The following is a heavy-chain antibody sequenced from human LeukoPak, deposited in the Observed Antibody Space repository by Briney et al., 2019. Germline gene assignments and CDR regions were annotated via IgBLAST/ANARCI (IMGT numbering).Heavy chain of an antibody. J-gene: IGHJ4*02. V-gene: IGHV3-48*03. D-gene: IGHD3-10*01. Sequence: PGGSLRLSCAASGFTFSSYEMNWVRQAPGKGLEWVSYISCSGSTIYYADSVKGGFTISRDNAKNSLYLQMNSLRAEDTAVYYCGRVQPRFGYYGSGSYYNPFDYWGQGTLVTVSS. CDR1: GFTFSSYE. CDR3: GRVQPRFGYYGSGSYYNPFDY. CDR2: ISCSGSTI.